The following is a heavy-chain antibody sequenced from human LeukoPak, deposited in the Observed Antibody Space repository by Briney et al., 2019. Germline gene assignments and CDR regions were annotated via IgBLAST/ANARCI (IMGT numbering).Heavy chain of an antibody. J-gene: IGHJ4*02. CDR2: IKEDGSEK. CDR1: GFSFTNYW. Sequence: GGSLRLSCAASGFSFTNYWMNWVRQAPGKGLEWVANIKEDGSEKHYVDSVKGRFTISRDNAKNSLFLQMNSLRVEDTAVYYCARDSGFIAEWGRGTLVTVSS. V-gene: IGHV3-7*01. CDR3: ARDSGFIAE. D-gene: IGHD6-13*01.